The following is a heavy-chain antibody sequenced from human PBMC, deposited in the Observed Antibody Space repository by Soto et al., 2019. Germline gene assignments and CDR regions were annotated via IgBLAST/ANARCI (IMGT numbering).Heavy chain of an antibody. J-gene: IGHJ6*02. V-gene: IGHV1-69*13. CDR3: ARDERYYYDSSGYYPFGGYYYYGMDV. D-gene: IGHD3-22*01. Sequence: ASVKVSCKASGGTFSSYAISWVRQAPGQGLEWMGGIIPIFGTANYAQKFQGRVTITADESTSTAYMELSSLRSEDTAVYYCARDERYYYDSSGYYPFGGYYYYGMDVWGQGTTVTVSS. CDR1: GGTFSSYA. CDR2: IIPIFGTA.